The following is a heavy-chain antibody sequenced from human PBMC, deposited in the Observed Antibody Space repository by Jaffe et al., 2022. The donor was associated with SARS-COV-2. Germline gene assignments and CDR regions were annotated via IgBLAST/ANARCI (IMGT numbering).Heavy chain of an antibody. Sequence: QVQLQESGPGLVKPSETLSLTCTVSGGSISSYYWSWIRQPPGKGLEWIGYIYYSGSTNYNPSLKSRVTISVDTSKNQFSLKLSSVTAADTAVYYCARCINREWYYWYFDLWGRGTLVTVSS. CDR3: ARCINREWYYWYFDL. J-gene: IGHJ2*01. V-gene: IGHV4-59*08. D-gene: IGHD2-8*01. CDR2: IYYSGST. CDR1: GGSISSYY.